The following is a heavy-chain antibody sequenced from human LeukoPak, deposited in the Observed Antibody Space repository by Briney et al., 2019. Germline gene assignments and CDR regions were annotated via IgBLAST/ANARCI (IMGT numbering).Heavy chain of an antibody. CDR2: IYTSGST. CDR1: GNSFGDYY. V-gene: IGHV4-4*07. Sequence: PSETLSLTCTVSGNSFGDYYWSWIRQPAGKGLEWIGRIYTSGSTTYNPSLKSRVTMSVDTSKNQFSLKLSSVTAADTAVYYCARLGGSYYGIDESDGDAFDIWGQGTMVTVSS. D-gene: IGHD1-26*01. CDR3: ARLGGSYYGIDESDGDAFDI. J-gene: IGHJ3*02.